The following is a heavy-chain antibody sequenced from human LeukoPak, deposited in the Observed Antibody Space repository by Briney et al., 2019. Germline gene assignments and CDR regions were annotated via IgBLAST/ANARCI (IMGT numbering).Heavy chain of an antibody. CDR3: AKDRSKGYGSGSYYDY. Sequence: GGSLRLSCAASGFTFSSYAMSWVRQAPGKGLEWVSAISGSGGSTYYADSVKGRFTISRDNSKNTLYLQMNSLRAEDTAVYYCAKDRSKGYGSGSYYDYWGQGTLVTVSS. CDR2: ISGSGGST. V-gene: IGHV3-23*01. CDR1: GFTFSSYA. J-gene: IGHJ4*02. D-gene: IGHD3-10*01.